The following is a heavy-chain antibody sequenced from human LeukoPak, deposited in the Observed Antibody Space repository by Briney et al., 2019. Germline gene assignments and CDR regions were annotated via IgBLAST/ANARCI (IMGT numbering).Heavy chain of an antibody. CDR3: ARSSLYSSGYYR. J-gene: IGHJ4*02. Sequence: ASETLSLTCAVSGGSISSGGYSWSWIRQPPGKGLEWIGYIYHSGSTYYNPSLKSRATISVDRSKNQFSLKLSSVTAADTAVYYCARSSLYSSGYYRWGQGTLVTVSS. D-gene: IGHD3-22*01. CDR2: IYHSGST. CDR1: GGSISSGGYS. V-gene: IGHV4-30-2*01.